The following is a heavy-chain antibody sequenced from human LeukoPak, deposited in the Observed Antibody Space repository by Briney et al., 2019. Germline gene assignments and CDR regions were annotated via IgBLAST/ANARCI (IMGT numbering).Heavy chain of an antibody. D-gene: IGHD2-15*01. CDR1: GFTFSGYW. V-gene: IGHV3-74*01. CDR3: AKDQGLLRGVFDY. CDR2: INSDGSST. Sequence: GGSLRLSCAASGFTFSGYWMHWVRQAPGKGLVWVSRINSDGSSTSYADSVKGRFTISRDSAKNTLYLQMNSLRSEDTALYYCAKDQGLLRGVFDYWGQGALVTVSS. J-gene: IGHJ4*02.